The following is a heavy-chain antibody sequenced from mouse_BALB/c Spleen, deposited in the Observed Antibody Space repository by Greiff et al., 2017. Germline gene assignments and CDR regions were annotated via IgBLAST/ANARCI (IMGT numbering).Heavy chain of an antibody. CDR3: ARQGGGWYFDV. V-gene: IGHV5-6-2*01. Sequence: EVHLVESGGGLVKLGGSLKLSCAASGFTLSSYYMSWVRQSPEKGLELVAAINSNGGSTYYPDTVKGRFTVSRDNAKNTLYLQMISLKSEDTALYYCARQGGGWYFDVWGAGTTVTVSS. CDR2: INSNGGST. CDR1: GFTLSSYY. J-gene: IGHJ1*01.